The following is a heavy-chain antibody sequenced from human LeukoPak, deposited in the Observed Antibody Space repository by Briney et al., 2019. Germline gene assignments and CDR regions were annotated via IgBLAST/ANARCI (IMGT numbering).Heavy chain of an antibody. D-gene: IGHD5-24*01. V-gene: IGHV3-9*01. CDR1: GFTFDDYA. CDR2: ISWNSGSI. J-gene: IGHJ4*02. Sequence: PGGSLRLSCAASGFTFDDYAMHWVRQAPGKGLEWVSGISWNSGSIGCADSVKGRFTISRDNAKNSLYLQMNSLRAEDTALYYCAKDIDERWLRTPYFDYWGRGTLVTVSS. CDR3: AKDIDERWLRTPYFDY.